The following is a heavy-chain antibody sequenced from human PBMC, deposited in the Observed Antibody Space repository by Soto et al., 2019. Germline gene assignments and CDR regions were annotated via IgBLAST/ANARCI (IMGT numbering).Heavy chain of an antibody. Sequence: GESLKISCKASGYIFTRYWIGWLRQMPGKALEWMGIIYPGDSDTRYSPSFQGQVTISVDKSISTAYLQWSSLKASDTATYYCASPRDFWTAYYTSYLDTWGKGSLVTVSS. CDR1: GYIFTRYW. D-gene: IGHD3-3*01. V-gene: IGHV5-51*01. J-gene: IGHJ4*02. CDR3: ASPRDFWTAYYTSYLDT. CDR2: IYPGDSDT.